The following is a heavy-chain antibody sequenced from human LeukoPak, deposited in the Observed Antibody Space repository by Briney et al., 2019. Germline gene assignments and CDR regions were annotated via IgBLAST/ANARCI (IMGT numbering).Heavy chain of an antibody. Sequence: GASVKVSCKASGYTFTGYYMHWVRQAPGQGLEWMGWINPNSGGTNYAQKFQGRVTMTRDTSISTAYMELSRLRSDDTAVYYCARGIAAAADKGGYYYYYYGMDVWGQGTTVTVSS. J-gene: IGHJ6*02. CDR2: INPNSGGT. CDR1: GYTFTGYY. V-gene: IGHV1-2*02. D-gene: IGHD6-13*01. CDR3: ARGIAAAADKGGYYYYYYGMDV.